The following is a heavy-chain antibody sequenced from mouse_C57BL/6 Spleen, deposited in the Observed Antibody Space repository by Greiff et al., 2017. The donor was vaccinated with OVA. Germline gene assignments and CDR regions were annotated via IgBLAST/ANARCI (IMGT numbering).Heavy chain of an antibody. CDR1: GYTFTSYW. Sequence: QVQLQQPGAELVRPGSSVKLSCKASGYTFTSYWMDWVKRRPGQGLEWIGNIYPSDSETHYNQKFKDKATLTVDKSSSTAYMQLSSLTSEDSAVYYCAREGGDSSGYGAYWGQGTLVTVSA. V-gene: IGHV1-61*01. J-gene: IGHJ3*01. CDR2: IYPSDSET. D-gene: IGHD3-2*02. CDR3: AREGGDSSGYGAY.